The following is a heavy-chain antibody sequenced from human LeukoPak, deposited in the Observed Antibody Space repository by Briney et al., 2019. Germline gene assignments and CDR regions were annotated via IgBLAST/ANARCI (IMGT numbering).Heavy chain of an antibody. V-gene: IGHV4-39*01. CDR3: ARQPTYCSGGSCYSGAIDY. CDR1: GGSISSSSYY. CDR2: TYYSGST. J-gene: IGHJ4*02. Sequence: SETLSLTCTVSGGSISSSSYYWGWIRQPPGKGLEWIGSTYYSGSTYYNPSLKSRVTISVDTSKNQFSLKLSSVTAADTAVYYCARQPTYCSGGSCYSGAIDYWGQGTLVTVSS. D-gene: IGHD2-15*01.